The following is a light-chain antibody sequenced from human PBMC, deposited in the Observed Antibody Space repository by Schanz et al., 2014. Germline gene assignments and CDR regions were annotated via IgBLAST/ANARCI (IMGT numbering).Light chain of an antibody. CDR2: DAS. V-gene: IGKV1-33*01. Sequence: DIQMTQSPSSLSASVGDRVTISCQASHDIRKYLNWYQQKPGKPPKLLIYDASTLETGVPSRFSGSGSGTEFTLTITSLQPDDFATYYCQHYSDYPWTFGQGTKVDIK. CDR3: QHYSDYPWT. CDR1: HDIRKY. J-gene: IGKJ1*01.